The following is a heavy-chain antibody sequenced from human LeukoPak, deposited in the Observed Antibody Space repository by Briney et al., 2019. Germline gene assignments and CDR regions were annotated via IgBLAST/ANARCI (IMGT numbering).Heavy chain of an antibody. J-gene: IGHJ4*02. CDR2: ISGSVDNT. V-gene: IGHV3-23*01. Sequence: GGSLRLSCAASGFTFSSYTVNWVRQAPGKGLEWVSTISGSVDNTYYADSVKGRFTISRDNSKNTLYLQMNSLRVEDTAVYYCVASRTKRFYYWGQGTLVTVSS. CDR3: VASRTKRFYY. CDR1: GFTFSSYT.